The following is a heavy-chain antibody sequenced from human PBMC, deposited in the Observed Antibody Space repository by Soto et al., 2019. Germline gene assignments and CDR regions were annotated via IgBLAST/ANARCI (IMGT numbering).Heavy chain of an antibody. V-gene: IGHV4-59*01. J-gene: IGHJ6*02. Sequence: SETLSLTCTVSGGSISSYYWSWIRQPPGKGLEWIGYIYYSGSTNYNPSLKSRVTISVDTSKNQFSLKLSSVTAADTAVYYCARDGPAYYDSSGYYYYGMDVWGQGTKVTVSS. D-gene: IGHD3-22*01. CDR2: IYYSGST. CDR1: GGSISSYY. CDR3: ARDGPAYYDSSGYYYYGMDV.